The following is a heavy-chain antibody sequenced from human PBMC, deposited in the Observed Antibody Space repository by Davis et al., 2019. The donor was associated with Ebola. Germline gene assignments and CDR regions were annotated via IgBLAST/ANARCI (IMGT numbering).Heavy chain of an antibody. J-gene: IGHJ3*02. Sequence: SVTVSCKASGYTFTGYAISWVRQAPGQGLEWLGGIIPIFGTAKYAQKLQGRVTITAEESTITAYMELSSLRSEDTAVYYCARDRAHYDILTCYPNDAFDIWGQGTMVTVSS. CDR3: ARDRAHYDILTCYPNDAFDI. CDR1: GYTFTGYA. V-gene: IGHV1-69*13. D-gene: IGHD3-9*01. CDR2: IIPIFGTA.